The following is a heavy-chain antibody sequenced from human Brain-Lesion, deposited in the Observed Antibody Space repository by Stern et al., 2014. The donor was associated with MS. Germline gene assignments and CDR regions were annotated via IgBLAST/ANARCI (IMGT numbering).Heavy chain of an antibody. CDR1: GYTLTDLS. CDR3: ATLSPGAGGNYYLHFDY. Sequence: QVQLVQSGAEVKKPGASVKVSCKVSGYTLTDLSLHWVRQAPRKGLEWMGGFDPEDGETIYAQKFQGRVTMTEDTSTDTAYMKLSSLRSDDTAVYYCATLSPGAGGNYYLHFDYWGQGTLVTVSS. D-gene: IGHD1-26*01. V-gene: IGHV1-24*01. J-gene: IGHJ4*02. CDR2: FDPEDGET.